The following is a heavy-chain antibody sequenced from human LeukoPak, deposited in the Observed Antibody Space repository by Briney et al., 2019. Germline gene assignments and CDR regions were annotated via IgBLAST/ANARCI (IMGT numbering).Heavy chain of an antibody. D-gene: IGHD1/OR15-1a*01. Sequence: PGRSLRLSCTASGFTFSTYSMNWVRQAPGKGLEWVSLIYGGGITYYADSVKDRFTISRDNSKNTLFLQMNSLRVEDTAVYYCAREGGTNMAPGYYFDYWGQGTLVTVSS. J-gene: IGHJ4*02. CDR1: GFTFSTYS. V-gene: IGHV3-53*01. CDR3: AREGGTNMAPGYYFDY. CDR2: IYGGGIT.